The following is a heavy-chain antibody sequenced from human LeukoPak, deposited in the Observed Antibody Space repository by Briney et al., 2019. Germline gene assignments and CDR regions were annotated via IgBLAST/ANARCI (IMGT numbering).Heavy chain of an antibody. Sequence: SETLSLTCAVSGDSISSDYWSWIRQPPGKGLEWIGYIYYTGSTNYNPSLKSRVTISVDTSKNQFSLKLSSVTAADTAVYYCARDQDYGDPDSDYWGQGTLVTVSS. D-gene: IGHD4-17*01. V-gene: IGHV4-59*01. CDR3: ARDQDYGDPDSDY. J-gene: IGHJ4*02. CDR1: GDSISSDY. CDR2: IYYTGST.